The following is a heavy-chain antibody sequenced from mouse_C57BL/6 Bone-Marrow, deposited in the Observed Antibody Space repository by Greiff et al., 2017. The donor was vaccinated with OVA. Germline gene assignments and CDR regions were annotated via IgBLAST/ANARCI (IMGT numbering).Heavy chain of an antibody. CDR1: GFSLTSYG. CDR2: IWGDGST. V-gene: IGHV2-3*01. Sequence: QVQLKQSGPGLVAPSQSLSITCTVSGFSLTSYGVSWVRQPPGKGLEWLGGIWGDGSTNYHSAPISRLSISKDNSKSQVFLKLNRLQTDDTATYYCAKQRIVTPWFAYWGQGTLVTVSA. J-gene: IGHJ3*01. D-gene: IGHD2-5*01. CDR3: AKQRIVTPWFAY.